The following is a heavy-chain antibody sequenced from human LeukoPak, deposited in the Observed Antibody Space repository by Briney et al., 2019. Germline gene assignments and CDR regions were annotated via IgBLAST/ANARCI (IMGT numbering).Heavy chain of an antibody. Sequence: ASVKVSCKASGYTFTGYYMHWVRQAPGQGLEWMGWINCNSGGTNYAQKFQGRVTMTRDTSVSTAYMELSRLRSDDTAVYYCARGDSSGYYHRAFDIWGQGTMVTVSS. CDR3: ARGDSSGYYHRAFDI. D-gene: IGHD3-22*01. V-gene: IGHV1-2*02. J-gene: IGHJ3*02. CDR2: INCNSGGT. CDR1: GYTFTGYY.